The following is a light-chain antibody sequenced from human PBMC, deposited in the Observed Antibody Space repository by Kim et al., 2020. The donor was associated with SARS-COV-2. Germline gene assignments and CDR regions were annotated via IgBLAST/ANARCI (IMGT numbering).Light chain of an antibody. CDR2: GAS. J-gene: IGKJ1*01. CDR3: QQYASSPRT. V-gene: IGKV3-20*01. Sequence: EIVLTQSPGTLSLSPGERATLSCSASRSVSNNHLAWFQQKLGQAPRLLISGASNRANGIPDRFSGSGSGTDFTLTISRLEPEDLAVYYCQQYASSPRTFGQGTKVDIK. CDR1: RSVSNNH.